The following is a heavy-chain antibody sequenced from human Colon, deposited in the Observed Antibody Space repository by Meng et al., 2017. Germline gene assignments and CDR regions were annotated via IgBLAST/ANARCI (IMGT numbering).Heavy chain of an antibody. Sequence: GESLKISCAASGFNIRSSWMSWVRQAPGKGLEFVANLNADGTEKNYLDSINGRFTISRDNAKNSLYLQMNSLRVEDTALYYCTRDPSFGAFDIWGQGTMVTGSS. D-gene: IGHD3-10*01. CDR2: LNADGTEK. CDR3: TRDPSFGAFDI. CDR1: GFNIRSSW. V-gene: IGHV3-7*01. J-gene: IGHJ3*02.